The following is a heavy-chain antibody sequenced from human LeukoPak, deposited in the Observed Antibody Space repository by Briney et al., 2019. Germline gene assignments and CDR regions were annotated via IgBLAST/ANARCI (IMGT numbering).Heavy chain of an antibody. J-gene: IGHJ4*02. CDR1: GGSFSGYY. D-gene: IGHD3-16*02. Sequence: SETLSLTCAVYGGSFSGYYWSWIRQPPGKGLEWIGEINHSGSTNYNPSLKSRVTISVDTSKNQFSLKLSSVTAADTAVYYCARNGYDYVWGSYRYPNPLDYWGQGTLVTVSS. CDR2: INHSGST. V-gene: IGHV4-34*01. CDR3: ARNGYDYVWGSYRYPNPLDY.